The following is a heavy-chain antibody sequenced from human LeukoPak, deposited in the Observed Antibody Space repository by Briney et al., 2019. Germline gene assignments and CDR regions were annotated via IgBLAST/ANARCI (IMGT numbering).Heavy chain of an antibody. CDR3: ARDRNSGKYYDY. CDR2: INHSGST. J-gene: IGHJ4*02. V-gene: IGHV4-34*01. Sequence: GSLRLSCAASGFTVSSNYMSWIRQPPGKGLEWIGEINHSGSTNYNPSLKSRVTISVDTSKNQFSLKLSSVTAADTAVYYCARDRNSGKYYDYWGQGTLVTVSS. D-gene: IGHD1-26*01. CDR1: GFTVSSNY.